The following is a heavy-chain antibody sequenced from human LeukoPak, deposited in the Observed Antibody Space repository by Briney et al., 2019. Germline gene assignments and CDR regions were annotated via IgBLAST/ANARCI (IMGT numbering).Heavy chain of an antibody. J-gene: IGHJ4*02. CDR2: ISGSGDST. Sequence: GGSLRLSCAASGFSFSSYGMHWLRQAPGKGLEWVSSISGSGDSTYYADSVKGRFTISRDNSKNTLYLQMNSLRAEDTAVYYCRYDSSGYYYGRFDYWGQGTLVTVSS. V-gene: IGHV3-23*01. CDR1: GFSFSSYG. CDR3: RYDSSGYYYGRFDY. D-gene: IGHD3-22*01.